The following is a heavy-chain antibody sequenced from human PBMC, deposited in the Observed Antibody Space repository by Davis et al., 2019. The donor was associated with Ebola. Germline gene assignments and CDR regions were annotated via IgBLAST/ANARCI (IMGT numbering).Heavy chain of an antibody. CDR3: ARRMLRYFDRLGFGY. D-gene: IGHD3-9*01. CDR1: GGSFSGYY. Sequence: SETLSLTCAVYGGSFSGYYWSWIRQLPGKGLEWIGEITHSGSTNYNPSLTSRVPISVDTSKNQFSLKLSSVTAADTAVYYCARRMLRYFDRLGFGYWGQGNLVTVSS. V-gene: IGHV4-34*01. CDR2: ITHSGST. J-gene: IGHJ4*02.